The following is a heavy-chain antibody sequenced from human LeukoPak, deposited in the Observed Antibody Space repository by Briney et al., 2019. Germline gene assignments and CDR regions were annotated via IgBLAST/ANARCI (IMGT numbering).Heavy chain of an antibody. CDR2: INHSGST. V-gene: IGHV4-34*01. J-gene: IGHJ4*02. D-gene: IGHD3-10*01. CDR3: ARGGPYGSGY. Sequence: SETLSLTCAVYGVPFSGYYWSWIRQPPGKGLEWIGEINHSGSTNYNPSLKSRVTISVDTSKNQFSLKLSSVAAADTAVYYCARGGPYGSGYWGQGTLVTVSS. CDR1: GVPFSGYY.